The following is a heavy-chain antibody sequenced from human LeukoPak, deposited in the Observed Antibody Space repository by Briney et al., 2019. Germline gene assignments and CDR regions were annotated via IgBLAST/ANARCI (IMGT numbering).Heavy chain of an antibody. V-gene: IGHV3-23*01. Sequence: GGSLRLSCAASGFIFSSYSMSWVRQAPGKGLEWVSAISGSGGSTYYADSVKGRFTISRDNSKNTLYLQMNSLRAEDTAVYYCAKDQADSSGWSVGFDYWGQGTLVTVSS. CDR1: GFIFSSYS. CDR3: AKDQADSSGWSVGFDY. J-gene: IGHJ4*02. CDR2: ISGSGGST. D-gene: IGHD6-19*01.